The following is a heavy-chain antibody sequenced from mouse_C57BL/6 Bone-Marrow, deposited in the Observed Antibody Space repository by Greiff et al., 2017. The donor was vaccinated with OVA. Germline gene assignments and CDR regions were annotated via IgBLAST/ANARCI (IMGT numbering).Heavy chain of an antibody. CDR1: GYSFTGYY. D-gene: IGHD1-1*01. CDR3: ARASSYYYGSSFYWYFDV. CDR2: INPSTGGT. J-gene: IGHJ1*03. V-gene: IGHV1-42*01. Sequence: VQLQQSGPELVKPGASVKISCKASGYSFTGYYMNWVKQSPEKSLEWIGEINPSTGGTTYNQKFKAKATLTVDKSSSTAYMQLKSLTSEDSAVYYCARASSYYYGSSFYWYFDVWGTGTTVTVSS.